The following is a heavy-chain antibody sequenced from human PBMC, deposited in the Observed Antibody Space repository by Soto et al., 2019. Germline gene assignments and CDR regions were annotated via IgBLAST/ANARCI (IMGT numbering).Heavy chain of an antibody. CDR3: AGGRNNAFDV. CDR1: GDSVSRNGAA. V-gene: IGHV6-1*01. D-gene: IGHD4-4*01. CDR2: TYYGSTQYN. Sequence: PSQTLSLTGVISGDSVSRNGAAWDWIRQSPSRGLEWLGRTYYGSTQYNEYATSVKGRMSVNPDTSKNQVSLQLNFVTPEDSGVYYCAGGRNNAFDVWGQGTIVTGSS. J-gene: IGHJ3*01.